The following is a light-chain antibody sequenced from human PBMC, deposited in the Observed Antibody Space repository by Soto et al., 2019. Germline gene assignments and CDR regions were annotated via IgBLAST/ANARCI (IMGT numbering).Light chain of an antibody. CDR3: SSYAGINNLGV. CDR2: EVN. V-gene: IGLV2-8*01. J-gene: IGLJ1*01. CDR1: SSDVGGYKY. Sequence: QSALTQPPSASGSPGQSVTISCTGTSSDVGGYKYVSWYQQHPDKAPKLMIFEVNKRPSGVPDRFSGSKSGNTASLTVSGLQAEDEYDYYCSSYAGINNLGVFGTGTKVTVL.